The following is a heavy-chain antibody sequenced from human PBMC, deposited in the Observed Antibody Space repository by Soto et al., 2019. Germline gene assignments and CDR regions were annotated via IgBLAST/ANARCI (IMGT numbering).Heavy chain of an antibody. CDR2: IIPIFGTA. J-gene: IGHJ4*02. V-gene: IGHV1-69*12. Sequence: QVQLVQSGAEVKKPGSSVKVSCKASGGTFSSYAISWVRQAPGQGLEWMGGIIPIFGTANYAQKFQGRVTITADESTSTAYRELSSLRSEDTAVYYCARDGYYYDSSGYYYYFDSWGQGTLVTVSS. CDR1: GGTFSSYA. D-gene: IGHD3-22*01. CDR3: ARDGYYYDSSGYYYYFDS.